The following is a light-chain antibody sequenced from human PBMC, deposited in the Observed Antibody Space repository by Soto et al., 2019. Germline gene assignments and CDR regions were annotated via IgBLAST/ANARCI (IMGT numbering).Light chain of an antibody. Sequence: EIVLTQSPGTLSLSPGERATLSCRASQTLTNTYLAWYQQKPGQAPRLLIFDASTRATGIPDRFSGSGSGTDFTLTISRLEPEDFAVYCCQLYGVSPKTFGQGTKVEI. CDR3: QLYGVSPKT. J-gene: IGKJ1*01. V-gene: IGKV3-20*01. CDR2: DAS. CDR1: QTLTNTY.